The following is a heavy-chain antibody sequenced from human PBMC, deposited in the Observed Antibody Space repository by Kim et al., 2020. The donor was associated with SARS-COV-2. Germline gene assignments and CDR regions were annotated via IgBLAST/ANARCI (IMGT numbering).Heavy chain of an antibody. Sequence: NSAKNVKGRFTAARDNAENSVSLQMSSLRAEDTAIYYCARRGIGWYSHIDYWGQGTLVTVSS. V-gene: IGHV3-11*03. D-gene: IGHD2-15*01. J-gene: IGHJ4*02. CDR3: ARRGIGWYSHIDY.